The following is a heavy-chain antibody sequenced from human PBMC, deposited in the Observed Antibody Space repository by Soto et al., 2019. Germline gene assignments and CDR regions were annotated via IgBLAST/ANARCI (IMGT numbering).Heavy chain of an antibody. V-gene: IGHV1-69*02. CDR3: SIGSWSAETFDV. Sequence: QVHLIQSGAEVKKPGSSVKVSCKAAGGTFNTYTFFWVRQAPGHGLEWMGRIIPMLPVTNSAQKFQGRLTLTAHKSTVTAFIELTSLTSYHTAVYYCSIGSWSAETFDVCGQGTMVTVSS. D-gene: IGHD2-2*01. J-gene: IGHJ3*01. CDR1: GGTFNTYT. CDR2: IIPMLPVT.